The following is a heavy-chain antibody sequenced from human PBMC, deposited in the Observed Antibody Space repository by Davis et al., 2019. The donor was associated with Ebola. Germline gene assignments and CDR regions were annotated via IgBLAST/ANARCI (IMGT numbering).Heavy chain of an antibody. V-gene: IGHV3-11*04. CDR2: ISSSGSTI. J-gene: IGHJ6*02. D-gene: IGHD2-2*02. Sequence: GESLKISCAASGFTFSDYYMSWIRQAPGKGLEWVSYISSSGSTIYYADSVKGRFTISRDNAKNSLYLQMNSLRAEDTAVYYCAGGYQLLYRVYYYYGMDVWGQGTTVTVSS. CDR3: AGGYQLLYRVYYYYGMDV. CDR1: GFTFSDYY.